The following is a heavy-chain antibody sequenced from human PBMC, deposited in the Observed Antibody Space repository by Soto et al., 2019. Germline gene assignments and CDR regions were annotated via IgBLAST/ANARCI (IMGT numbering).Heavy chain of an antibody. V-gene: IGHV3-30-3*01. CDR3: ARDARSDAFDI. Sequence: QVQLVESGGGVVQPGRSLRLSCAASGFTFSSYAMHWVRQAPGKGMEWVAVISYDGSNKYYADSVRGRFTISRDNSKNTTYLQMNSLRAEDTAVYYYARDARSDAFDIWGQGTMVTVSS. CDR2: ISYDGSNK. CDR1: GFTFSSYA. J-gene: IGHJ3*02.